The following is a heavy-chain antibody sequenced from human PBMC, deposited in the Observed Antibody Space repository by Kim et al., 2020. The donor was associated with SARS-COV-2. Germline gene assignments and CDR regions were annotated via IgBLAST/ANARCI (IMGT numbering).Heavy chain of an antibody. CDR3: AKGPIAVVPGGKMWLDP. J-gene: IGHJ5*02. CDR2: ISYDGTIQ. Sequence: GGSLRLSCADSGLTFRNYGMHWVRQAPGKGLEWVADISYDGTIQYYGDSVEGRFTISRDNSKNTLYLQMNSLRVEDTAVYYCAKGPIAVVPGGKMWLDPWGQGTLVTVSS. CDR1: GLTFRNYG. D-gene: IGHD2-2*01. V-gene: IGHV3-30*18.